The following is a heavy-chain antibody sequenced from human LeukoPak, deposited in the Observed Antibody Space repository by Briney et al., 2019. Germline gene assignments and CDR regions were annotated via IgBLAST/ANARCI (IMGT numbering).Heavy chain of an antibody. D-gene: IGHD3-3*01. CDR1: GGSISSFY. CDR2: IYYSGSS. V-gene: IGHV4-59*08. Sequence: SETLSLTCAVPGGSISSFYWSWIRQPPGKGLEYIGSIYYSGSSIYNPSLKSRVTISVDTSKNHFSLKLSSVTAADTAVYYCARSAQTFYDFWSGYSGADWFDPWGQGTLVTVSS. CDR3: ARSAQTFYDFWSGYSGADWFDP. J-gene: IGHJ5*02.